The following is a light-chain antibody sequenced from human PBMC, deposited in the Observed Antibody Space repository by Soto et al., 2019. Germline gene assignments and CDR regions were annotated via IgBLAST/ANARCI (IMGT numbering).Light chain of an antibody. Sequence: DIVMTQSPDSLPVSLGERATIKCKSSQSVLHTSINKNYLAWFQQKPGQPPRLLIYWASTRGSGVPDRFSGSGSGSDFTLTISSLQAEDVAVYSCHQYYSAPWTFGQGTRVEIK. CDR3: HQYYSAPWT. CDR1: QSVLHTSINKNY. V-gene: IGKV4-1*01. CDR2: WAS. J-gene: IGKJ1*01.